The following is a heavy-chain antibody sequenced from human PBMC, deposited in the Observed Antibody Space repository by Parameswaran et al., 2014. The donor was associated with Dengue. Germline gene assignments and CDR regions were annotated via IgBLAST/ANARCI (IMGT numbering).Heavy chain of an antibody. CDR3: ARDRSGYSYSSLIDY. D-gene: IGHD5-18*01. CDR2: ISSSGSTI. Sequence: VRQAPGKGLEWVSYISSSGSTIYYADSVKGRFTISRDNAKNSLYLQMNSLRAEDTAVYYCARDRSGYSYSSLIDYWGQGTLVTVSS. V-gene: IGHV3-48*03. J-gene: IGHJ4*02.